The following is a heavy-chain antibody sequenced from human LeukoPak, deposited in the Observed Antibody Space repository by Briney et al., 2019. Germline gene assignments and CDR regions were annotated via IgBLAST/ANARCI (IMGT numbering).Heavy chain of an antibody. J-gene: IGHJ4*02. CDR1: GYSFTNNW. D-gene: IGHD1-26*01. CDR3: ARHNSGSYYSRFDY. Sequence: GESLKISCKGSGYSFTNNWIGWVRQMPGKGLEWMGIIYPGDFDTRYSPSFQGQVTITADKSISTAYLQWSSLKASDTAMYYCARHNSGSYYSRFDYWGQGTLVTVSS. V-gene: IGHV5-51*01. CDR2: IYPGDFDT.